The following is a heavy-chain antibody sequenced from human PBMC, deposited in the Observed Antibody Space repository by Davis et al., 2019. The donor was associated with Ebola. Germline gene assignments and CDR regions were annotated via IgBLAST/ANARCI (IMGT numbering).Heavy chain of an antibody. J-gene: IGHJ4*02. V-gene: IGHV1-2*02. CDR1: GYTFTDYY. CDR2: ISPKRGGG. CDR3: ARELHGGEFNY. D-gene: IGHD3-16*01. Sequence: ASVKVSCKASGYTFTDYYIHWVRQAPGQGLEWMGWISPKRGGGNYAPNFQGRVTMTTDTSISTAYMDLSSLRSDDTAVFYCARELHGGEFNYWGQGTLVTVSS.